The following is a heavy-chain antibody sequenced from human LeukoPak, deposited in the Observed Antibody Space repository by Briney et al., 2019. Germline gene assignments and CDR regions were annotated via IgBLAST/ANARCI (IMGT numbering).Heavy chain of an antibody. Sequence: KTSETLSLTCTVSGYSITSAYYWGWIRQPPGKGLEWIGSFFLKGSTYYNPSLKSRVTISVDTSKNQFSLKLSSVTAADTAVYYCARDMGPEGMGYWGQGTLVTVSS. D-gene: IGHD1-14*01. CDR1: GYSITSAYY. J-gene: IGHJ4*02. V-gene: IGHV4-38-2*02. CDR2: FFLKGST. CDR3: ARDMGPEGMGY.